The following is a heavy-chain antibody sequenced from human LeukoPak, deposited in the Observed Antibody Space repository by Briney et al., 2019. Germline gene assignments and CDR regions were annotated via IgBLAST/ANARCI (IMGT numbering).Heavy chain of an antibody. J-gene: IGHJ4*02. V-gene: IGHV5-51*01. Sequence: GEPLKISCKGSGYSFTSYWIGWVRQMPGKGLEWMGTIYPGDSDTRYSPSFQGQVTISADKSISTAYLQWSSLKASDTAMYYCARPVRYDTYYFDYWGQGTLVTVSS. CDR1: GYSFTSYW. CDR2: IYPGDSDT. D-gene: IGHD3-22*01. CDR3: ARPVRYDTYYFDY.